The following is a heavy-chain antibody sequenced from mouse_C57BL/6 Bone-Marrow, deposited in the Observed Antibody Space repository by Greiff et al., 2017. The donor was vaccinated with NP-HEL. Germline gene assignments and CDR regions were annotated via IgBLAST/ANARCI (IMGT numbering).Heavy chain of an antibody. D-gene: IGHD1-1*01. CDR1: GYAFSSYW. CDR3: ARYYGSSYYFDY. CDR2: IYPGDGDT. Sequence: VQLQQSGAELVKPGASVKISCKASGYAFSSYWMNWVKQRPGKGLEWIGQIYPGDGDTNYNGKFKGKATLTADKPSSTAYMQLSSLTSEDSAVYFCARYYGSSYYFDYWGQGTTLTVSS. J-gene: IGHJ2*01. V-gene: IGHV1-80*01.